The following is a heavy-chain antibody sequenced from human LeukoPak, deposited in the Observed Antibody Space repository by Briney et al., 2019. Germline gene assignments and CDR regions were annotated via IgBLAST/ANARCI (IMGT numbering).Heavy chain of an antibody. D-gene: IGHD2-21*01. Sequence: GGSLRLSCAARGFSFSGQYMNWVRQAPGKGLEWVSVIYSGGSTYYADSVRGRFTISRDSSINTLYLQMNSLRAEDSAVYYCASSVYSGSPTKTFDYWGQGTLVTVSS. CDR1: GFSFSGQY. CDR2: IYSGGST. CDR3: ASSVYSGSPTKTFDY. J-gene: IGHJ4*02. V-gene: IGHV3-53*01.